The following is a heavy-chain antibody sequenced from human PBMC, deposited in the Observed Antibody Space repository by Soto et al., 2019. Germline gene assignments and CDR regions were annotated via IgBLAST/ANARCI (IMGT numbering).Heavy chain of an antibody. CDR2: INHSGST. CDR1: GGSFSGYY. V-gene: IGHV4-34*01. J-gene: IGHJ6*03. Sequence: SETLSLTCAVYGGSFSGYYWSWIRQPPGKGLEWIGEINHSGSTNYNPSLKSRVTISVDTSKNHFSLKLSSVTAADTAVYYCARVGTALKNWGSGEDYYYYYMDVWGKGTTVTVSS. CDR3: ARVGTALKNWGSGEDYYYYYMDV. D-gene: IGHD7-27*01.